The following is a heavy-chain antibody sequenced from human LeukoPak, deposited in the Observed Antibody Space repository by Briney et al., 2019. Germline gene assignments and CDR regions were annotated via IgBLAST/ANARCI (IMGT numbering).Heavy chain of an antibody. V-gene: IGHV4-39*07. D-gene: IGHD1-26*01. J-gene: IGHJ4*02. Sequence: PSEALSLTCTVSGDSIRSSAHYWGWARHPPGKGLEWLGDITHDGSTYLNPSLKSRVTISVDTSKNQFSLKLSSVTAADTAVYYCARWEGGSYYDFDYWGQGTLVTVSS. CDR2: ITHDGST. CDR3: ARWEGGSYYDFDY. CDR1: GDSIRSSAHY.